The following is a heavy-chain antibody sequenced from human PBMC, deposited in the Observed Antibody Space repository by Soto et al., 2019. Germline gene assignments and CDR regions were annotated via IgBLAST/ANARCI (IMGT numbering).Heavy chain of an antibody. J-gene: IGHJ5*02. CDR3: ARGDYYGSGSYYWFDP. CDR1: GYTFTSYY. CDR2: INPSGGST. D-gene: IGHD3-10*01. Sequence: ASVKVSCKASGYTFTSYYMHWVRQAPGQGLEWMGIINPSGGSTSYAQKFQGRVTITADTSTSTAYMELSSLRSEDTAVYYCARGDYYGSGSYYWFDPWGQRTLVTVSS. V-gene: IGHV1-46*01.